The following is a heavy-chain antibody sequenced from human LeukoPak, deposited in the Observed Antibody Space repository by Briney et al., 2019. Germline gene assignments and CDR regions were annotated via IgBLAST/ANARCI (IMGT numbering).Heavy chain of an antibody. Sequence: PGRSLRLSCAASGFTFSSYGMHWVRQAPGKGLEWVAVIWYDGSNKYYADSVKGRFTISRDNSKNTLYLQMNSLRAEDTAVYYCAKDNPPYGDFVFDSCGQGTLVTVSS. D-gene: IGHD4-17*01. CDR3: AKDNPPYGDFVFDS. CDR2: IWYDGSNK. J-gene: IGHJ4*02. V-gene: IGHV3-33*06. CDR1: GFTFSSYG.